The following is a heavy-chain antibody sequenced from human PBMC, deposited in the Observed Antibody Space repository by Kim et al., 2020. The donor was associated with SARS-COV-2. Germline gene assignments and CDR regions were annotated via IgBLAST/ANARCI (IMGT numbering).Heavy chain of an antibody. D-gene: IGHD2-2*01. J-gene: IGHJ1*01. CDR2: ISYDGSNK. V-gene: IGHV3-30*18. CDR3: AKGSWSSTSCHQYFQP. CDR1: GFTFSSYG. Sequence: GGSLRLSCAASGFTFSSYGMHWVRQAPGKGLEWVAVISYDGSNKYYADSVKGRFTISRDNSKNTLYLQMNSLRAEDTAVYYCAKGSWSSTSCHQYFQPWGPGNLGTVSS.